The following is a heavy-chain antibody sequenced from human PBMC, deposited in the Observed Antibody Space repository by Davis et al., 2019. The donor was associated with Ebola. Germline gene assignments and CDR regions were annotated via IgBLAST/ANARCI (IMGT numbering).Heavy chain of an antibody. CDR1: GGSISSSSYY. V-gene: IGHV4-39*07. Sequence: PSETLSLTCTVSGGSISSSSYYWGWIRQPPGKGLEWIGSIYYSGSTYYNPSLKSRVTISVDKPKKQFSLKLSSVTAADTAVYYCARSPAEDWLLSFDYWGQGTLVTVSS. D-gene: IGHD3-9*01. CDR3: ARSPAEDWLLSFDY. CDR2: IYYSGST. J-gene: IGHJ4*02.